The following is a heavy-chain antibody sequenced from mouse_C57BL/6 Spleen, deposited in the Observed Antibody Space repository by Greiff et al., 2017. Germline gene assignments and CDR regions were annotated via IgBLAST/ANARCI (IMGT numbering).Heavy chain of an antibody. D-gene: IGHD4-1*01. CDR1: GFTFSDYG. V-gene: IGHV5-17*01. CDR3: ARMGRWYFDV. CDR2: ISSGSSTI. Sequence: EVKLMESGGGLVKPGGSLKLSCAASGFTFSDYGMHWVRQAPEKGLEWVAYISSGSSTIYYADTVKGRFTISRDNAKNTLFLQMTSLRSEDTAMYYCARMGRWYFDVWGTGTTVTVSS. J-gene: IGHJ1*03.